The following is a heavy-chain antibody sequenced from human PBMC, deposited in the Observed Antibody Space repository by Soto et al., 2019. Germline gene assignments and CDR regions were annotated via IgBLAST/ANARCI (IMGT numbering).Heavy chain of an antibody. V-gene: IGHV1-46*01. J-gene: IGHJ3*02. CDR3: ARDVNIVVVVAATASDAFDI. CDR2: INPSGGST. CDR1: GGTFSSYA. Sequence: ASVKVSCKASGGTFSSYAISWVRQAPGQGLEWMGIINPSGGSTNYAQNFQGRITMTRDTSSSTVYIELSSLRSEDTAVYYCARDVNIVVVVAATASDAFDIWGQGTMVTVSS. D-gene: IGHD2-15*01.